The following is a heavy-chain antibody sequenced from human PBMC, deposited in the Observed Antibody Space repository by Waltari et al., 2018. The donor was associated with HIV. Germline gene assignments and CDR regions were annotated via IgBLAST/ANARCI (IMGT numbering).Heavy chain of an antibody. Sequence: EVQLVESGGGLVQPGGSLKLSCAASGFTFSGSPMHWVRQAVGRGLEWGCQIRTNAHSDATAYAASVKGRFIHSRDDAKNTAYLQMNNLKTEDTAVYYCTRLVAAVAGTGYWGQGTLGTVSS. CDR3: TRLVAAVAGTGY. CDR2: IRTNAHSDAT. D-gene: IGHD6-19*01. J-gene: IGHJ4*02. CDR1: GFTFSGSP. V-gene: IGHV3-73*01.